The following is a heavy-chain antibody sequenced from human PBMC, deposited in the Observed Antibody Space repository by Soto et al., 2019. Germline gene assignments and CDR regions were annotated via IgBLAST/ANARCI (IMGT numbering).Heavy chain of an antibody. CDR1: GSSFTSYW. J-gene: IGHJ4*02. CDR2: IDPSASYT. D-gene: IGHD6-19*01. CDR3: ARSYSSGWYWDY. V-gene: IGHV5-10-1*01. Sequence: GESLKISCXGSGSSFTSYWIIWVRQMPGKGLERLGRIDPSASYTNSSPSFQGHVTISADKSISTAYVQWSSLKASDTPMYFCARSYSSGWYWDYWGQGTLVTVSS.